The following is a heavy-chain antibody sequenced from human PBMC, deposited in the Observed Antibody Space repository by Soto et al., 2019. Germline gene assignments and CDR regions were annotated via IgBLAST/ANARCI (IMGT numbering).Heavy chain of an antibody. CDR2: IRSGGNT. CDR1: GFTVSTDW. Sequence: EVQLVESGGGLVQPGGSLRLSCAASGFTVSTDWMYWVRQAPGKGLEWVSVIRSGGNTYYADSVEGRFTISRDNSKNTVYLQMNSLRAEDTAVYYCVRENYSYGMDVWGQGTTVTVSS. CDR3: VRENYSYGMDV. J-gene: IGHJ6*02. V-gene: IGHV3-66*01.